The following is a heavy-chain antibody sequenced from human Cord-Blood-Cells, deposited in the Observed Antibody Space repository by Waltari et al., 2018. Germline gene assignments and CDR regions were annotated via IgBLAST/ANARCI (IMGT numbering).Heavy chain of an antibody. J-gene: IGHJ4*02. V-gene: IGHV1-2*04. Sequence: QVQLVQSGAEVKKPGASVKVSCKASGYPLTGYYMHWVRQAPGQGLEWMGWINPNSGGTNYAQKFQGWVTMTRDTSISTAYMELSRLRSDDTAVYYCARERLPEYYFDYWGQGTLVTVSS. D-gene: IGHD3-16*01. CDR1: GYPLTGYY. CDR3: ARERLPEYYFDY. CDR2: INPNSGGT.